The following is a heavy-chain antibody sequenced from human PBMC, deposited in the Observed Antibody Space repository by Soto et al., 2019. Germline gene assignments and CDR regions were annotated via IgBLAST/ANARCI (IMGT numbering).Heavy chain of an antibody. V-gene: IGHV1-3*01. Sequence: ASVKVSCKASGYTFTSYAMHWVRQAPGQRLEWMGWINAGNGNTKYSQKFQGRVTITRDTSASTAYMELSSLRSEDTAVYYCARVQRGQLLSSFADAFDIWGQGTMVTVSS. D-gene: IGHD2-2*01. CDR1: GYTFTSYA. CDR3: ARVQRGQLLSSFADAFDI. CDR2: INAGNGNT. J-gene: IGHJ3*02.